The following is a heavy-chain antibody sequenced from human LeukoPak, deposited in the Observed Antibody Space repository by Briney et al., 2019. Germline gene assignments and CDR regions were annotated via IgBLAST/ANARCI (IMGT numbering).Heavy chain of an antibody. V-gene: IGHV3-23*01. CDR3: AKDLRPDGMYDVDH. J-gene: IGHJ4*02. D-gene: IGHD3-3*01. CDR2: ILGNGRTT. CDR1: GFTFSTYA. Sequence: GGSLRLSCAASGFTFSTYAMNWVRQAPGRGLEWLSGILGNGRTTYYADSVRGRFTISRDNSKNTLYLQMDSLRAEDTAVYYCAKDLRPDGMYDVDHWGQGTLVTVSS.